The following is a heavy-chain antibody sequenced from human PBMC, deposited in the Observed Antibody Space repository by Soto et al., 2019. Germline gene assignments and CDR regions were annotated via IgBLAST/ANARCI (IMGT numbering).Heavy chain of an antibody. CDR2: ISGSGGST. CDR3: ARDVQEWELHPQYGMDV. V-gene: IGHV3-23*01. CDR1: GFTFSSYA. J-gene: IGHJ6*02. Sequence: GGSLRLSCAASGFTFSSYAMSWVRQAPGKGLEWVSAISGSGGSTYYADSVKGRFTISRDNSKNTLYLQMNSLRAVDTAVYYSARDVQEWELHPQYGMDVWGQGTTVTVSS. D-gene: IGHD1-26*01.